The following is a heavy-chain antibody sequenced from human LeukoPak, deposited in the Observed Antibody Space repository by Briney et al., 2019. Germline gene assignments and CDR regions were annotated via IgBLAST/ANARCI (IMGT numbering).Heavy chain of an antibody. CDR1: GGSISSYY. V-gene: IGHV4-59*01. D-gene: IGHD3-22*01. CDR2: IYYSGST. J-gene: IGHJ6*02. CDR3: ARDSYYDHHGMDV. Sequence: PSETLSLTCTVSGGSISSYYWSWIRQPPGKGLEWIGYIYYSGSTNYNPSLKSRVTISVDTSKNQFSLKLSSVTAADTAVYYCARDSYYDHHGMDVWGQGTTVTVSS.